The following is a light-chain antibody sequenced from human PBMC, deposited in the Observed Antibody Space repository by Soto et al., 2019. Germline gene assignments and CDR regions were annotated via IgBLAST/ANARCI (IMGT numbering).Light chain of an antibody. J-gene: IGLJ2*01. Sequence: QPVPTQSPSASASLGASVKDTCTLSSGHSNYAIAWHQQQSEKGPRYLMKLNSDGSHSKGDGIPDRFSGSSSGAERYLTISSLQSEDEADYYCQTWGSGIVVFGGATKLTVL. CDR2: LNSDGSH. V-gene: IGLV4-69*01. CDR1: SGHSNYA. CDR3: QTWGSGIVV.